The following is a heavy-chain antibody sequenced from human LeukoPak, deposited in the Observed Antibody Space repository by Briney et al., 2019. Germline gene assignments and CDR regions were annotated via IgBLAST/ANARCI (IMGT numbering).Heavy chain of an antibody. CDR1: GYTFTSYG. J-gene: IGHJ5*02. CDR2: ISAYNGNT. V-gene: IGHV1-18*01. Sequence: ASVEVSCKASGYTFTSYGISWVRQAPGQGLEWMGWISAYNGNTNYAQKVQGRVTMTTDTSTSTAYMELRSLRSDDTAVYYCARERVWFGELLGRWFDPWGQGTLVTVSS. CDR3: ARERVWFGELLGRWFDP. D-gene: IGHD3-10*01.